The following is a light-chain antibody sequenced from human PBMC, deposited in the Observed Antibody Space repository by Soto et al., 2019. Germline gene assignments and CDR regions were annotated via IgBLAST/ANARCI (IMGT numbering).Light chain of an antibody. CDR3: SSYTYTSSYLL. J-gene: IGLJ7*01. Sequence: QSALTQPPSVSGSPGPSVTLSCTGASTDIGRFNRVSWYQQTPGTAPRLVIYEVTKRPSGIPDRFSGSKSGNTASLTISGLQAEDEALYYCSSYTYTSSYLLFGGGTQLTVL. CDR2: EVT. CDR1: STDIGRFNR. V-gene: IGLV2-18*02.